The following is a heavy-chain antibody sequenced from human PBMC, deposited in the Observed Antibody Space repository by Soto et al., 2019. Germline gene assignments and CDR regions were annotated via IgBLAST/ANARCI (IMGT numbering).Heavy chain of an antibody. CDR2: TSSSSTI. V-gene: IGHV3-48*01. CDR3: ARTPYSSSPYFDY. D-gene: IGHD6-6*01. J-gene: IGHJ4*02. CDR1: GFTFSSYS. Sequence: PGGSLRLSCAASGFTFSSYSMNWFRQAPGKGLEWVSYTSSSSTIYYADSVKGRFTISRDNAKNSLYLQMNSLRAEDTAVYYCARTPYSSSPYFDYWGQGTLVTVSS.